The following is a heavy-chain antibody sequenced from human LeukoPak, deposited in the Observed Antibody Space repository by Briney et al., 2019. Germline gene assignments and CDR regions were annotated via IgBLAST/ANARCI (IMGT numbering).Heavy chain of an antibody. Sequence: GSLRLSCAASGFTFSSYAMSWVRQAPGKGLEWVSTISDGGGGTYYADSVKGRFTISRDNSKNTLYLQMNSLRAEDTAVYYCAKGSGGSCYSCLDYWGQRTLVTVSS. V-gene: IGHV3-23*01. D-gene: IGHD2-15*01. J-gene: IGHJ4*02. CDR1: GFTFSSYA. CDR3: AKGSGGSCYSCLDY. CDR2: ISDGGGGT.